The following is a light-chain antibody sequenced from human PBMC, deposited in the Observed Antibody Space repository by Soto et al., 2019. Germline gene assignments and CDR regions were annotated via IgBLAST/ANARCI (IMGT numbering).Light chain of an antibody. CDR1: QSVSSY. CDR2: DAS. J-gene: IGKJ5*01. V-gene: IGKV3-11*01. CDR3: QQRSNWPPETIT. Sequence: EIVLTQSPATLSLSPGERATLSCRASQSVSSYLAWYQQKPGQAPRLLIYDASNRATGIPARFSGSGSGTDFPLTISSLEPEDFAVYYCQQRSNWPPETITFGQGPRLEIK.